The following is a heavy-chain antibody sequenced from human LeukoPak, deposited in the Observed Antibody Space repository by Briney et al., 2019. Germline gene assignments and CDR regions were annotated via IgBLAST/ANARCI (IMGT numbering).Heavy chain of an antibody. J-gene: IGHJ6*04. CDR2: IYSGGST. V-gene: IGHV3-53*01. CDR3: ARDRNPPPLYYGMDV. CDR1: GFTVSSNY. Sequence: GGSLRLSCAASGFTVSSNYMSWVRQAPGKGLEWVSVIYSGGSTYYADSVKGRFTISRDNSKNTLYLQMNSLRAEDTAVYYCARDRNPPPLYYGMDVWAKGPTATVPS.